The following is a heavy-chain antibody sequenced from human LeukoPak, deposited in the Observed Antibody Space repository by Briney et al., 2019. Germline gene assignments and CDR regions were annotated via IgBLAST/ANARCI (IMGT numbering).Heavy chain of an antibody. J-gene: IGHJ4*02. Sequence: GGSLRLSCAASGFTFSSYAMSWVRQAPGKGLEWVSAISGSGGSTYYADSGKGRFTISRDNSKNTLYLQMNSLRAEDTAVYYCAKDGRTYYYDSSGYQQRRDDYWGQGTLVTVSS. CDR2: ISGSGGST. V-gene: IGHV3-23*01. CDR1: GFTFSSYA. CDR3: AKDGRTYYYDSSGYQQRRDDY. D-gene: IGHD3-22*01.